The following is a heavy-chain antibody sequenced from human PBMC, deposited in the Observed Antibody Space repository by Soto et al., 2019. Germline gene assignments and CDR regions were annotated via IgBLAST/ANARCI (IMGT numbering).Heavy chain of an antibody. CDR2: ISYDGSNK. Sequence: GGSLTLSCAASVFTFSSYGNHWVRQAPGKGLEWVAVISYDGSNKYYADSVKGRFTISRDNSKNTLYLQMNSLRAEDTAVYYCAKELLGSSSSTFPSYWGQGTLVTVSS. J-gene: IGHJ4*02. CDR1: VFTFSSYG. CDR3: AKELLGSSSSTFPSY. V-gene: IGHV3-30*18. D-gene: IGHD1-26*01.